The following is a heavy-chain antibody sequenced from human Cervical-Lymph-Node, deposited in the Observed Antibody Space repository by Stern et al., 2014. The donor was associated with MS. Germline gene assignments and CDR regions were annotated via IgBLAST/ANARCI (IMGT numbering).Heavy chain of an antibody. CDR1: GG. J-gene: IGHJ5*02. Sequence: VQLVESGADVKKPGSSVRVSCKASGGISWLRQAPGQGLEWMGGIIPWLGKGTVNSAKNFQGRLKIMADTSTNTTYMELSSLRLDDTAVYYCARGAGDNWFDPWGQGTLVSVSS. CDR3: ARGAGDNWFDP. D-gene: IGHD3-10*01. V-gene: IGHV1-69*06. CDR2: IIPWLGKGTV.